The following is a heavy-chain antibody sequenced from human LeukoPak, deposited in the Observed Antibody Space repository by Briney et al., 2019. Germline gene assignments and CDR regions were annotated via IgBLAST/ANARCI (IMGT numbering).Heavy chain of an antibody. D-gene: IGHD2-15*01. Sequence: GGSLRLSCAASGFNFSSYSINWVRQAPGKGLEWVSYIINTGSYISYADSVKGRFTISRDNAKNSLYLQMNSLRAEDTAVYYCARGVGGYCSGGSCYGGWLDYWGQGTLVTVSS. CDR2: IINTGSYI. CDR3: ARGVGGYCSGGSCYGGWLDY. J-gene: IGHJ4*02. CDR1: GFNFSSYS. V-gene: IGHV3-21*05.